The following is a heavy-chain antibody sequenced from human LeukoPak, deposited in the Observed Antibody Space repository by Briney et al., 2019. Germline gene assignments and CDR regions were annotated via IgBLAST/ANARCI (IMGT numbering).Heavy chain of an antibody. J-gene: IGHJ4*02. CDR1: GYTFTSYG. Sequence: ASVKVSCKASGYTFTSYGISWVRQAPGQGLDWMGWISAYNGNTNYTQKLQGRITMTTDTSTSTAYMELRSLRSADTAVYYCATSSRGYSSGLYLDYWGQGTLVTVSS. V-gene: IGHV1-18*01. D-gene: IGHD5-18*01. CDR2: ISAYNGNT. CDR3: ATSSRGYSSGLYLDY.